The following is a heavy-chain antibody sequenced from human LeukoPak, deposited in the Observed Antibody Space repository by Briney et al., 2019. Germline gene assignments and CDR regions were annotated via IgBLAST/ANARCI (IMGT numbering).Heavy chain of an antibody. V-gene: IGHV3-33*06. CDR2: IWYDGSRT. J-gene: IGHJ5*02. CDR3: AKDLSYRSLWFGT. CDR1: GFTFSSHG. D-gene: IGHD3-10*01. Sequence: GGSLRLSCAASGFTFSSHGMQWVRQAPGKGLEWVALIWYDGSRTNYVDSVMGRFTISRDSSKNTLYLQMDNLRVEHTAVYFCAKDLSYRSLWFGTWGQRTLVTVSS.